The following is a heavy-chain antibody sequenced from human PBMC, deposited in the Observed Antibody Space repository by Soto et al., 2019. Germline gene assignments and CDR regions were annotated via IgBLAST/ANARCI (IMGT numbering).Heavy chain of an antibody. D-gene: IGHD3-3*01. CDR3: ARGREGYYDFWSGYLSGSHHGMDV. Sequence: EASVKVSCKASGYTFPSYDINWVRQATGQGLEWMGWMNPNSGNTGYAQKFQGRVTMTRNTSISTAYMELSSLRSEDTAVYYCARGREGYYDFWSGYLSGSHHGMDVWGQGTTVTVSS. CDR1: GYTFPSYD. J-gene: IGHJ6*02. CDR2: MNPNSGNT. V-gene: IGHV1-8*01.